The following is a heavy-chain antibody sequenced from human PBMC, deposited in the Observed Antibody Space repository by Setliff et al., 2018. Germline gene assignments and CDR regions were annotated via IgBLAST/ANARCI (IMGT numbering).Heavy chain of an antibody. CDR3: ARSRRYCSLTSCFTPLDY. D-gene: IGHD2-2*02. J-gene: IGHJ4*02. CDR2: MDPKNGDT. Sequence: GASVKVSCKASGYDFTDHYLHWLRQAPGQGPEWMGWMDPKNGDTTYAQKFQGRVTMTWDTSITTAYMDLGRLMSHDTAVYFCARSRRYCSLTSCFTPLDYWGQGTLVTVSS. CDR1: GYDFTDHY. V-gene: IGHV1-2*02.